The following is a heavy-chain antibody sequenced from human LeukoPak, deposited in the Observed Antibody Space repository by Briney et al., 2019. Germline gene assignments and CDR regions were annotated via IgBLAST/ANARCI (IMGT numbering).Heavy chain of an antibody. Sequence: GASVKVSCKASGYTFTGYYMHWVRQAPGQGLEWMGWINPNSGGTTYAQKFQGRVTMTRDTSISTAYMELSRLRSDDTAVYHCARAKKGAALIVYYYYYMDVWGKGTTVTVSS. J-gene: IGHJ6*03. CDR1: GYTFTGYY. CDR3: ARAKKGAALIVYYYYYMDV. V-gene: IGHV1-2*02. D-gene: IGHD2-15*01. CDR2: INPNSGGT.